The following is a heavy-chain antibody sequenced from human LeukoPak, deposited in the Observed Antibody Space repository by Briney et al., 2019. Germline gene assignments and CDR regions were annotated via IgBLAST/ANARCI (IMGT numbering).Heavy chain of an antibody. Sequence: PGGSLRLSCAASGVSFSSYAMSWVRQAPGKGLEWVSAICGSGGSTYYADSVKGRFTISRDNPKNTLYLQMHSLRAEDTAVYYCAKDGYSSGWYVSAWYFDYWGQGTLVTVSS. D-gene: IGHD6-19*01. CDR2: ICGSGGST. V-gene: IGHV3-23*01. CDR3: AKDGYSSGWYVSAWYFDY. J-gene: IGHJ4*02. CDR1: GVSFSSYA.